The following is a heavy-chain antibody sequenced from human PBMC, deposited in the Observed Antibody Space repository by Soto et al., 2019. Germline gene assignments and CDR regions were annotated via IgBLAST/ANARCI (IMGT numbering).Heavy chain of an antibody. CDR1: GFTLTTYT. CDR3: VRERGLSSFYGMDV. Sequence: LSLSCEASGFTLTTYTMNWVRQASGKGLEWVSSITSSSGHIYYADSVKGRFTISRDNARNSLYLQMNSLRAEDTAVYYCVRERGLSSFYGMDVWGQGTTVTVSS. D-gene: IGHD3-10*01. J-gene: IGHJ6*02. CDR2: ITSSSGHI. V-gene: IGHV3-21*01.